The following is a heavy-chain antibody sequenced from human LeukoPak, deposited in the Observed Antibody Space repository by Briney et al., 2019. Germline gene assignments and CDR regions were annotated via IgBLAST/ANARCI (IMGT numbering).Heavy chain of an antibody. J-gene: IGHJ4*02. CDR1: GGSXXXSSYY. Sequence: XXXSGGSXXXSSYYWGWIRQPPGKGLEWIGEINHSGSTNYNPSLKSRITISVNTSKNQFSLKLSSVTAAETALYYCXXXXXXYXXXXXXXXDYWGXXTLVTVSS. V-gene: IGHV4-39*07. CDR3: XXXXXXYXXXXXXXXDY. CDR2: INHSGST.